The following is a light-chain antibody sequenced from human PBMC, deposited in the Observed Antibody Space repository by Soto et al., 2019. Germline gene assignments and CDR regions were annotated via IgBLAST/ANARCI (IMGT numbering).Light chain of an antibody. V-gene: IGKV1-9*01. Sequence: DIQLTQSPSFLSASVGDRVTITCRASQGISSYLAWYQQKPGKAPKLLIYAASTLQSGVPSRFSGSESGTDLTITISSLQPEDFATYYCQQLYSYPHTFGQGTKLEIK. CDR1: QGISSY. CDR2: AAS. CDR3: QQLYSYPHT. J-gene: IGKJ2*01.